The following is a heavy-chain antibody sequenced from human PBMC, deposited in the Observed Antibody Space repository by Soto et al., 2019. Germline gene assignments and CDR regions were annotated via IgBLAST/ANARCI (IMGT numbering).Heavy chain of an antibody. V-gene: IGHV5-51*01. CDR1: GYSFTSYW. J-gene: IGHJ4*02. CDR2: IYPGDPDT. CDR3: ARQRSSSWYGLSDY. Sequence: PGESLKISCKGSGYSFTSYWIGWVRQMPGKGLEWMGIIYPGDPDTRYSPSFQGQVTFSADKSISTAYLQWSSLKASDTAMYYCARQRSSSWYGLSDYWGQGTLVTVSS. D-gene: IGHD6-13*01.